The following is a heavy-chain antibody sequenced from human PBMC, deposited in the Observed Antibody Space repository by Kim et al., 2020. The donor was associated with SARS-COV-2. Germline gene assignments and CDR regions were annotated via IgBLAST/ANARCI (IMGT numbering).Heavy chain of an antibody. CDR3: AKDTPVGAVAAHDAFDI. Sequence: VKGRFTTSRDNSKSPLYLQMNSLRAEDTAVYYCAKDTPVGAVAAHDAFDIWGQGTMVTVYS. D-gene: IGHD6-19*01. V-gene: IGHV3-33*06. J-gene: IGHJ3*02.